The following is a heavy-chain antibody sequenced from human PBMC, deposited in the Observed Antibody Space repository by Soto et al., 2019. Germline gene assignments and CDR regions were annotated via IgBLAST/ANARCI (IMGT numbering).Heavy chain of an antibody. Sequence: ASVKVSCKASGYTFTSYDINWVRQATGQWLEWMGWMNPNSGNTGYAQKFQGRVTMTRNTSISTAYMELSSLRSEDTAVYYCASSTYYYGSGALSWTYYYYGMDVWGQGTTVTVSS. CDR3: ASSTYYYGSGALSWTYYYYGMDV. V-gene: IGHV1-8*01. J-gene: IGHJ6*02. CDR2: MNPNSGNT. CDR1: GYTFTSYD. D-gene: IGHD3-10*01.